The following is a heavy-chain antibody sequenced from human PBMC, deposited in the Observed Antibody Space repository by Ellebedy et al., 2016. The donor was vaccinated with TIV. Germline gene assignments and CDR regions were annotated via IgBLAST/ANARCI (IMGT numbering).Heavy chain of an antibody. V-gene: IGHV4-61*02. Sequence: SETLSLXXTVSGGSISSGTYHWSWVRQPAGKGLEWIGRMYSSGTTNYNPSLKSRVTMSVDTSKNQFSLKLSSVTAADTAVYYCASSQVDSYSSSWRGWVDYWGQGTLVTVSS. CDR2: MYSSGTT. D-gene: IGHD6-13*01. J-gene: IGHJ4*02. CDR1: GGSISSGTYH. CDR3: ASSQVDSYSSSWRGWVDY.